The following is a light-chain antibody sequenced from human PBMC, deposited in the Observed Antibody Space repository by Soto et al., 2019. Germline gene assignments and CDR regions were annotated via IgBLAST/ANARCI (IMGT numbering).Light chain of an antibody. CDR2: AAS. J-gene: IGKJ5*01. V-gene: IGKV1-9*01. CDR3: QKLHNFPLT. CDR1: QGISSS. Sequence: DIQLTQSPSFLSASVGDRVTITCRASQGISSSLAWYQQKPGEAPRLLIYAASTLQSGVPSRFSGSGYGTEFTLTISSLRPDDFASYYCQKLHNFPLTFGQGTRLENK.